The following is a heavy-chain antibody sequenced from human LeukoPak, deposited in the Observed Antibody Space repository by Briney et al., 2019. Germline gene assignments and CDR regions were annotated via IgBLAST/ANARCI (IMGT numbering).Heavy chain of an antibody. Sequence: ASVKVSCKASGGTFSSYAISWVRQAPGQGLEWMGGIIPIFGTANYAQKFQGRVTITADESTSTAYMELSSLRSEDTAVYYCATYYYDSSGYLLFDSDYWGQGTLVTVSS. D-gene: IGHD3-22*01. CDR3: ATYYYDSSGYLLFDSDY. J-gene: IGHJ4*02. CDR1: GGTFSSYA. V-gene: IGHV1-69*13. CDR2: IIPIFGTA.